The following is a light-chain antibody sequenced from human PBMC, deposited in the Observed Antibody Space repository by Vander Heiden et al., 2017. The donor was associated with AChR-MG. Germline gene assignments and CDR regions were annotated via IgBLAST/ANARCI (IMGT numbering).Light chain of an antibody. V-gene: IGKV1-5*03. Sequence: DIQMTQSPSTLSASVGSRVTITCRASQSISSWLAWYQQKPGKAPKLLIYKASSLESGVPSRFSGSGSGTEFTLTISSLQPDDFATYYCQQDNSYSWTFGQGTKVEIK. CDR3: QQDNSYSWT. CDR1: QSISSW. J-gene: IGKJ1*01. CDR2: KAS.